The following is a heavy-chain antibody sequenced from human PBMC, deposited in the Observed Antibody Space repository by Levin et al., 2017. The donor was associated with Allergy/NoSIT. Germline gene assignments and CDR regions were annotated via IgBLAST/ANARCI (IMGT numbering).Heavy chain of an antibody. CDR1: GYTFSTYD. J-gene: IGHJ6*02. D-gene: IGHD1-14*01. CDR2: MNPNSGNT. V-gene: IGHV1-8*01. CDR3: ARAVRNQLVSDV. Sequence: ASVKVSCKASGYTFSTYDITWVRQATGQGLEWVGWMNPNSGNTGYAQRFQGRVTMTRDTSISTAYMELSSLTSEDTTVYYCARAVRNQLVSDVWGQGTTVSVSS.